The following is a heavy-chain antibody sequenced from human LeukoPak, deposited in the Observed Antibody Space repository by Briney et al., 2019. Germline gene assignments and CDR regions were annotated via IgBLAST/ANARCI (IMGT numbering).Heavy chain of an antibody. Sequence: PGGSLRLSCAASGFTFSFYAMSWVRQAPGKGLEWVSGISGSGSSPYYADSVKGRFTISRDNSKNTLYLQMNSLRAEDTAVYYCAIGQQLAYFDYWGQGTLVTVSS. J-gene: IGHJ4*02. CDR2: ISGSGSSP. V-gene: IGHV3-23*01. D-gene: IGHD6-13*01. CDR3: AIGQQLAYFDY. CDR1: GFTFSFYA.